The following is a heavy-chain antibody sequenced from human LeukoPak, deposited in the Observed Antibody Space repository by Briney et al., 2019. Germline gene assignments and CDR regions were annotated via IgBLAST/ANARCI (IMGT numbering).Heavy chain of an antibody. V-gene: IGHV4-59*11. CDR3: ARRLSTGNWFDP. CDR1: GLSISTHY. J-gene: IGHJ5*02. D-gene: IGHD6-25*01. Sequence: SETLSLTCSVSGLSISTHYWSWIRQPPGKGLEWIGYIYYSATTNYNPSLNSRVTISVDTSKNQFSLKLSSVTAADTAIYYCARRLSTGNWFDPWGQGTLVTVSS. CDR2: IYYSATT.